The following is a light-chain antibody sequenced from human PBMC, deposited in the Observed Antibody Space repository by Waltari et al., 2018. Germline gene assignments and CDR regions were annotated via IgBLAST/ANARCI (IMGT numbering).Light chain of an antibody. CDR2: GAS. CDR3: QQYDNWPRT. Sequence: EIVMTQSPATLSVSPGERATLPRRASQSIGSHLAWYQQTPGQGPRLLIYGASTRATGIPARFSGRGSGTEFTLTISSLQSEDFAVYFCQQYDNWPRTFGQGTKVEI. CDR1: QSIGSH. V-gene: IGKV3-15*01. J-gene: IGKJ1*01.